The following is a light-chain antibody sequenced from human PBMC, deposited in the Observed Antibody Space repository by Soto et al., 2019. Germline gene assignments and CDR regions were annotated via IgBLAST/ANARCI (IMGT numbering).Light chain of an antibody. CDR2: GAS. Sequence: EMVMTQSPATLSVSPGERATLSYRASQSVSSNLAWYQQKPGQAPRLLIYGASTRATGIPARFSGSGSGTEFTLTISSLQSEDFAVYYCQQYNNWSYTFGQGTKLEIK. V-gene: IGKV3-15*01. J-gene: IGKJ2*01. CDR1: QSVSSN. CDR3: QQYNNWSYT.